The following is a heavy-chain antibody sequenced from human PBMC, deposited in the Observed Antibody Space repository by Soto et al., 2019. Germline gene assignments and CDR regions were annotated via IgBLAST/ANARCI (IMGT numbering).Heavy chain of an antibody. Sequence: PSETLSLTCSVSGVSITTSDYYWGWIRRPPGKGLEWIGTMDYSGDTNYNPSLNSRVTISADPSKNHFSLRLNSVTAADTAVYYCARRTPLYASESSRFDPWGQGALVTVSS. CDR2: MDYSGDT. V-gene: IGHV4-39*02. CDR3: ARRTPLYASESSRFDP. D-gene: IGHD3-10*01. J-gene: IGHJ5*02. CDR1: GVSITTSDYY.